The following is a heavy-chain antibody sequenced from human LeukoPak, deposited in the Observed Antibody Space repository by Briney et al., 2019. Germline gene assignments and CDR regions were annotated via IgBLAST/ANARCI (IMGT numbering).Heavy chain of an antibody. CDR2: IIPILGIA. CDR1: GYTFTSYG. D-gene: IGHD2-8*02. J-gene: IGHJ4*02. CDR3: AREKEDCTGGVCYSLGY. Sequence: SVKVSCKASGYTFTSYGISWVRQAPGQGLEWMGRIIPILGIANYAQKFQGRVTITADKSTSTAYMELSSLRSEDTAVYYCAREKEDCTGGVCYSLGYWGQGTLVTVSS. V-gene: IGHV1-69*04.